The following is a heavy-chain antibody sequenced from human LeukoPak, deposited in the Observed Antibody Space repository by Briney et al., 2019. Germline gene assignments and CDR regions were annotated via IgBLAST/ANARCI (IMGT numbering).Heavy chain of an antibody. CDR3: ARGLHDSSGYADY. CDR2: IYHSGST. D-gene: IGHD3-22*01. J-gene: IGHJ4*02. Sequence: SETLSLTCAVSGGSISSSNWWSWVRQPPGKGLEWIGEIYHSGSTNYNPSLKSRVTISVDKSKNQFSLKLSSVTAADTAVCYCARGLHDSSGYADYWGQGTLVTVSS. CDR1: GGSISSSNW. V-gene: IGHV4-4*02.